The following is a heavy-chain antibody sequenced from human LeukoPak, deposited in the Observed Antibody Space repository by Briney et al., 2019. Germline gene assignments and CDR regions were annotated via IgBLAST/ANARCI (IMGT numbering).Heavy chain of an antibody. D-gene: IGHD3-10*01. J-gene: IGHJ3*02. Sequence: KSGGSLRLSCAASGFTFSSYSMNWVRQAPGKGLEWVSSISSSSSYIYYADSVKGRFTISRHNAKNSLYLQMNSLRAEDTAVYYCAREASHGSGSKRNAFDIWGQGTMVTVSS. CDR2: ISSSSSYI. V-gene: IGHV3-21*03. CDR1: GFTFSSYS. CDR3: AREASHGSGSKRNAFDI.